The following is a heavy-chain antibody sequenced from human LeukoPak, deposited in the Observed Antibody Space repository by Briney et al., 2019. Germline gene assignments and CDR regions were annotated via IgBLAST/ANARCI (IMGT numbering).Heavy chain of an antibody. V-gene: IGHV1-2*02. CDR1: GYTFTGYY. J-gene: IGHJ4*02. CDR2: INPNSGDT. Sequence: GASVKVSCKASGYTFTGYYMHWVRQAPGQGLEWMGWINPNSGDTNYARKFQGGVTMTRDTSISTAYMELSSLRSDDTAVYYCARGGYDWALRYWGQGTLVTVSS. D-gene: IGHD5-12*01. CDR3: ARGGYDWALRY.